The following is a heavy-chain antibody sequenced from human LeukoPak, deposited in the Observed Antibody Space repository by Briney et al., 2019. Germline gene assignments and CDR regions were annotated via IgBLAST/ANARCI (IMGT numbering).Heavy chain of an antibody. J-gene: IGHJ4*02. D-gene: IGHD5-18*01. CDR2: IYYSGST. V-gene: IGHV4-59*11. Sequence: SETLSLTCTVSGGSISSHYWSWIRQPPGKGLEWIGYIYYSGSTNYNPSLKSRVTISVDTSKNQFSLKLSSVTAADTAVYHCARTIVDTAMDGGFDYWGQGTLVTVSS. CDR3: ARTIVDTAMDGGFDY. CDR1: GGSISSHY.